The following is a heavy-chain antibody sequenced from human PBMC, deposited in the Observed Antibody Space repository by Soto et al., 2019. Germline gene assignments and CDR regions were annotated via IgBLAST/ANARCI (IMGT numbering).Heavy chain of an antibody. CDR3: ARTNDHDSSGFV. J-gene: IGHJ4*02. D-gene: IGHD3-22*01. CDR2: IDYSGSI. V-gene: IGHV4-61*01. CDR1: GGSVSSCNYY. Sequence: QVQLQESGPGLVKPSETLSLTCTVSGGSVSSCNYYWSWLRQPPGKGLEWIGYIDYSGSIKYNPSSESRVTISVETSKNQVLLKLRSVTAADTAVYYCARTNDHDSSGFVRGQGTLVTVSS.